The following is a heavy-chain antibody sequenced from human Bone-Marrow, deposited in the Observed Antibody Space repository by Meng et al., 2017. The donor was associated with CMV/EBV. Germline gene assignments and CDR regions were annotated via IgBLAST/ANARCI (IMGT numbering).Heavy chain of an antibody. J-gene: IGHJ4*02. Sequence: GESLKISCAASGFTFSSYWMHWVRQAPGRGLVWLARVDTFGNIRHYADSVKGRFTISRDNSKNSLYLQMNSLRTEDTALYYCAKDLLPRSMVRGVYFDYWGQGTLVTVSS. CDR1: GFTFSSYW. CDR2: VDTFGNIR. CDR3: AKDLLPRSMVRGVYFDY. D-gene: IGHD3-10*01. V-gene: IGHV3-74*01.